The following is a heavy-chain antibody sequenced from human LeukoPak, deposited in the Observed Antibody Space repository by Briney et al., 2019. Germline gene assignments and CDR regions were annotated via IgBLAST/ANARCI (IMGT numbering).Heavy chain of an antibody. J-gene: IGHJ4*02. D-gene: IGHD3-9*01. CDR2: IYPGDSDT. CDR1: GYSFTSYW. V-gene: IGHV5-51*01. Sequence: GESLKISCKGSGYSFTSYWIGWVRQMPGKGLEWMGIIYPGDSDTRYSPSFQGQVTISADKSISTAYLQWSSLKASDTAMYYCARSPMTGYYSGPFDYWGQGTLVTVSS. CDR3: ARSPMTGYYSGPFDY.